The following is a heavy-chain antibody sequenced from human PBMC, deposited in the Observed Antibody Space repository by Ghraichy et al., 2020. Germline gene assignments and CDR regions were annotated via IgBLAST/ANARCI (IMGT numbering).Heavy chain of an antibody. D-gene: IGHD3-3*01. CDR1: GGSISSSSYY. Sequence: SETLSLTCTVSGGSISSSSYYWGWIRQPPGKGLEWIGSIYYSGSTYYNPSLKSRVTISVDTSKNQFSLKLSSVTAADTAVYYCASAFGVVNWYFDLWGRGTLVTVSS. CDR2: IYYSGST. V-gene: IGHV4-39*07. CDR3: ASAFGVVNWYFDL. J-gene: IGHJ2*01.